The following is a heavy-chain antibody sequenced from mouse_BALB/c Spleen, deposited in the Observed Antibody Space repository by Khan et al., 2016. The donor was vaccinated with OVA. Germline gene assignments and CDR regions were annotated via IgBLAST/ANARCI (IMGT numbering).Heavy chain of an antibody. D-gene: IGHD2-14*01. CDR2: INPSNGYT. J-gene: IGHJ3*01. CDR1: GYTFTSYT. Sequence: LEESGAELARPGASVKMSCKASGYTFTSYTIHWIKLRPGQGLEWIGFINPSNGYTNYNQKFKDKATLTADKSSTTVYMQLSSLTADDSAVYNCVRDGAYHRNDGWFAYWGQGTLVTVSA. V-gene: IGHV1-4*01. CDR3: VRDGAYHRNDGWFAY.